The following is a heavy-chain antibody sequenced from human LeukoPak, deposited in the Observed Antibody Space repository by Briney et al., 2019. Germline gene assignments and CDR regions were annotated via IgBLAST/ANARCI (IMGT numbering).Heavy chain of an antibody. CDR2: LDGSGASI. CDR1: GFSFGTHG. Sequence: PGGSLRLSCAASGFSFGTHGMSWVRQGPGKGLEWVSALDGSGASIYYADSVEGRFTISRDNSKNTLFLQMNSLRAEDTAVYYCAKDSPILTVWGQGTMVTVSS. CDR3: AKDSPILTV. J-gene: IGHJ3*01. D-gene: IGHD3-9*01. V-gene: IGHV3-23*01.